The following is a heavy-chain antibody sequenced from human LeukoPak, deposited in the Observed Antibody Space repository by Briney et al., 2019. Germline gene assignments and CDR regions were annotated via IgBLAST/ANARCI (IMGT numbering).Heavy chain of an antibody. Sequence: GASVKVSCKASGGTFISYAISWVRQAPGQGLEWMGWINAGNGNTKYSQKFQGRVTITRDTSASTAYMELSSLRSEDTAVYYCARTPSGIYSSSWYGDYFDYWGQGNLVTVSS. J-gene: IGHJ4*02. CDR1: GGTFISYA. D-gene: IGHD6-13*01. CDR3: ARTPSGIYSSSWYGDYFDY. CDR2: INAGNGNT. V-gene: IGHV1-3*01.